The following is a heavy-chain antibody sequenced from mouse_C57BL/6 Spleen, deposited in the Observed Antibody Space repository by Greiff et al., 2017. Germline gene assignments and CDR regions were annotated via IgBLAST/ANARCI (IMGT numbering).Heavy chain of an antibody. CDR3: TRDKIYYGNGGYFDY. CDR2: ISSGGDYI. Sequence: EVKVVESGEGLVKPGGSLKLSCAASGFTFSSYAMSWVRQTPEKRLEWVAYISSGGDYIYYAATVKGRFTISRDNARHTLYLQMSSRKSEDTAMYYCTRDKIYYGNGGYFDYWGQGTTRTVSS. J-gene: IGHJ2*01. CDR1: GFTFSSYA. V-gene: IGHV5-9-1*02. D-gene: IGHD2-1*01.